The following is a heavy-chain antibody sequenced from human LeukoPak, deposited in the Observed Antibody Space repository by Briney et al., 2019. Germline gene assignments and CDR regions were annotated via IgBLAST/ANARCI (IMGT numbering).Heavy chain of an antibody. CDR3: AREAYSSAYYFDY. CDR1: GYTFTSHH. J-gene: IGHJ4*02. V-gene: IGHV7-4-1*02. Sequence: ASVKVSCKASGYTFTSHHVHWVRQAPGQGLEWMGWINTNTGNPSYARGFTGRFVFSLDTSVSTAYLQISSLKAEDTAVYYCAREAYSSAYYFDYWGQGTLVTVSS. D-gene: IGHD5-18*01. CDR2: INTNTGNP.